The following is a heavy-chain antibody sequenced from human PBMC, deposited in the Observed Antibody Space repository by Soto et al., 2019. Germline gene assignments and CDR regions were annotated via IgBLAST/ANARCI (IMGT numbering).Heavy chain of an antibody. J-gene: IGHJ5*01. V-gene: IGHV4-39*01. CDR3: ARQLITGTTVLSFGFDS. CDR1: GGSIGRSRCY. Sequence: SATKPLSCPGSGGSIGRSRCYWGWTRPPPGKGLEWIGSIYYSGSTYYNPSLKSRVTLSVDTSKNQFSLKLSSVTAADTAVYYLARQLITGTTVLSFGFDSWGQGTLGTV. CDR2: IYYSGST. D-gene: IGHD1-20*01.